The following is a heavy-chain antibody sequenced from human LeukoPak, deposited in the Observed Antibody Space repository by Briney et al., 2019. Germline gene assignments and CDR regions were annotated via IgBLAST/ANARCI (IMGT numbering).Heavy chain of an antibody. CDR2: INHSGGT. CDR3: ARGRHEFDY. CDR1: GGSFGGYY. J-gene: IGHJ4*02. V-gene: IGHV4-34*01. Sequence: SETLSLTCAVYGGSFGGYYWSWIRQPPGKGLEWIGEINHSGGTNYNPSLKSRVTISVDTSKNQFSLKLSSVTAADTAVYYCARGRHEFDYWGQGTLVTVSS.